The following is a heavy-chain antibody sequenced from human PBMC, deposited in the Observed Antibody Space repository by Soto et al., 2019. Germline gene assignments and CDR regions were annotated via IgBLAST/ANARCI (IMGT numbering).Heavy chain of an antibody. CDR2: IYYSGST. Sequence: QVHLQESGPGLVKPSETLSLTCTVSGGSISGYYWSWIRQPPGKGLEWIGYIYYSGSTIYNPSLKSRVTISVDTSKNQFSLKLSSVTAADTAVYYCARARYDSSGYCYFDYWGQGTLVTVSS. CDR3: ARARYDSSGYCYFDY. V-gene: IGHV4-59*01. D-gene: IGHD3-22*01. J-gene: IGHJ4*02. CDR1: GGSISGYY.